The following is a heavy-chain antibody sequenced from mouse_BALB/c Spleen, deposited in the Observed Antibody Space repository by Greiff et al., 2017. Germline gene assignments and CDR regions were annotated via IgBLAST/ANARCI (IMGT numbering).Heavy chain of an antibody. D-gene: IGHD2-3*01. CDR3: ARWWLLHFDY. Sequence: QVQLKQSGAELAKPGASVKMSCKASGYTFTSYWMHWVKQRPGQGLEWIGYINPSTGYTEYNQKFKDKATLTADKSSSTAYMQLSSLTSEDSAVYYCARWWLLHFDYWGQGTTLTVSS. CDR1: GYTFTSYW. J-gene: IGHJ2*01. CDR2: INPSTGYT. V-gene: IGHV1-7*01.